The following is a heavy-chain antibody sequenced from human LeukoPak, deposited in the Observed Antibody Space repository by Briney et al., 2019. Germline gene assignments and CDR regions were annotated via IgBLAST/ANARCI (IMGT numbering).Heavy chain of an antibody. CDR1: GFTFSSYG. V-gene: IGHV3-33*06. CDR2: ICYDGSNK. Sequence: PGGSLRLSCAASGFTFSSYGMHWVRQAPGKGLEGVAVICYDGSNKYYADSVKGRFTISRDNSKNTLYLQMNSLRAEDTAVYYCAKGGGLYCTNGVCQGTYYYYYMDVWGKGTTVTVSS. J-gene: IGHJ6*03. CDR3: AKGGGLYCTNGVCQGTYYYYYMDV. D-gene: IGHD2-8*01.